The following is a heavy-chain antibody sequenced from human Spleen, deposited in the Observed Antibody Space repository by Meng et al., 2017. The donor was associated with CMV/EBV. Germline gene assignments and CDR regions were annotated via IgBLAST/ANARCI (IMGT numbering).Heavy chain of an antibody. J-gene: IGHJ4*02. V-gene: IGHV1-2*02. Sequence: KASEYSFTAFYICWIQRAPGQGPQWIGWINPHSGDTQFAQAFRGRVTIPRDTSINTAYMELTGLRYNDSAGYYCARVGELTFPCDSWGQGALVTVSS. CDR3: ARVGELTFPCDS. CDR2: INPHSGDT. D-gene: IGHD1-26*01. CDR1: EYSFTAFY.